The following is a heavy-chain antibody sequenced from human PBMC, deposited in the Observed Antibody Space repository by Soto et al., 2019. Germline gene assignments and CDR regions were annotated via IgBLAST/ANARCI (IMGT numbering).Heavy chain of an antibody. J-gene: IGHJ1*01. D-gene: IGHD2-15*01. Sequence: QVQLVQSGAEVKKPGASVKVSCKTSGYIFTAYSMLWVQQAPGQGLEWMGVVNPSGGSAHYAPSFEGRVTLTRETSTNTCYMELRSLRSEDTAVYYCAREENCRGGNCYSECFHHWGLGTLVTDSS. CDR2: VNPSGGSA. V-gene: IGHV1-46*01. CDR1: GYIFTAYS. CDR3: AREENCRGGNCYSECFHH.